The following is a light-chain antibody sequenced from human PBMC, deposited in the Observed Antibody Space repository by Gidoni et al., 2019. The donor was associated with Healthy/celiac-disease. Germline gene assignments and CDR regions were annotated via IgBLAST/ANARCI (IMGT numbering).Light chain of an antibody. Sequence: QSALTQPRSVSGSPGPAVTISCPGTSSDVGGYNSVSLYQQHPGHGPKLMIYDVSKRPSGVPDRFSGSKSGNTASLTISGLQAEDEADYYCCSYAGSYTFVFGTGTKVTVL. CDR2: DVS. V-gene: IGLV2-11*01. CDR1: SSDVGGYNS. CDR3: CSYAGSYTFV. J-gene: IGLJ1*01.